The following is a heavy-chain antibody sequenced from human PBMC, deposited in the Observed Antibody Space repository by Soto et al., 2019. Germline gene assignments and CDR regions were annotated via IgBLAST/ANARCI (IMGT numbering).Heavy chain of an antibody. CDR2: IYYSGST. D-gene: IGHD2-15*01. V-gene: IGHV4-31*03. Sequence: QVQLQESGPGLVKPSQTLSLTCTVSGGSISSGGYYWSWIRQHPGKGLEWIGYIYYSGSTYYNPSLNSGVSIAXDTSKNQFSLKLSSVTAADTAVYYCARRYGGNFDYWGQGTLVTVSS. CDR1: GGSISSGGYY. CDR3: ARRYGGNFDY. J-gene: IGHJ4*02.